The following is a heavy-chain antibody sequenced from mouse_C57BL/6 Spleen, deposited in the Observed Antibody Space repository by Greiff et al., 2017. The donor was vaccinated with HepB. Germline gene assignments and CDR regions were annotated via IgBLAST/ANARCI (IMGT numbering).Heavy chain of an antibody. Sequence: EVQLQQSGPELVKPGASVKISCKASGYTFTDYYMNWVKQSHGKSLEWIGDINPNNGGTSYNQKFKGKATLTVDKSSSTAYMELRSLTSEDSAVYYCASRPFYYGSRGYYAMDYWGQGTSVTVSS. CDR2: INPNNGGT. CDR3: ASRPFYYGSRGYYAMDY. V-gene: IGHV1-26*01. J-gene: IGHJ4*01. CDR1: GYTFTDYY. D-gene: IGHD1-1*01.